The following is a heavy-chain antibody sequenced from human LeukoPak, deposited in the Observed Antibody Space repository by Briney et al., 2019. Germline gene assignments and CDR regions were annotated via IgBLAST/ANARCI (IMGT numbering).Heavy chain of an antibody. CDR1: GFTFDDYA. CDR3: AKDSGSILGIDAFDM. V-gene: IGHV3-9*01. D-gene: IGHD7-27*01. J-gene: IGHJ3*02. CDR2: ISWNSGSI. Sequence: GGSLRLSCAASGFTFDDYAMHWVRQAPGKGLEWVSGISWNSGSIGYAESVKGRFTISRDNAKNSLYLQMNSLRAEDTALYYCAKDSGSILGIDAFDMWGKGTMVTVSS.